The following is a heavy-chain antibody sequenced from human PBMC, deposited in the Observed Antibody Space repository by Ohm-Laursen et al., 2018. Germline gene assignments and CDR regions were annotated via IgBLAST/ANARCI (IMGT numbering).Heavy chain of an antibody. J-gene: IGHJ6*02. CDR2: IVVGSGNT. D-gene: IGHD3-3*02. Sequence: SVKVSCKASGFTFTSSAMQWVRQARGQRLEWIGWIVVGSGNTNYAQKFQERVTITRDMSTSTAYMELSSLRSEDTAVYYCGGGIRTYYYYGMDVWGQGTAVTVSS. CDR3: GGGIRTYYYYGMDV. CDR1: GFTFTSSA. V-gene: IGHV1-58*02.